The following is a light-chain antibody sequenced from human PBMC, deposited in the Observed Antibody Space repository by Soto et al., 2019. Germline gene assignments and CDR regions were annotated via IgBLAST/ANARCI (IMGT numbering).Light chain of an antibody. V-gene: IGKV3-11*01. J-gene: IGKJ5*01. CDR2: DAS. CDR3: QQRTNWPSST. Sequence: EIVLTQSPATLSLSPGERATLSCRANQSVNSYLAWYQHKPGQAPRLLIHDASNRATGIPARFSGSGSGTDLTLTISSLVPEDFAFYYCQQRTNWPSSTFGQGTRLEIK. CDR1: QSVNSY.